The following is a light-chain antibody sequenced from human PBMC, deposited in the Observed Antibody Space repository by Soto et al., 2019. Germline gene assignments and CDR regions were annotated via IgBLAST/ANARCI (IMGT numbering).Light chain of an antibody. CDR3: YSYAGSSTLYV. Sequence: QSALTQPRSVSGSPGQSATISCTGTANDVGGHNYVSWYQQHPGEAPKLLIYDVTERPSGVPDRFSGSKSGNTASLTISGLQTDDEADYYCYSYAGSSTLYVFGTGTKVTVL. V-gene: IGLV2-11*01. CDR2: DVT. J-gene: IGLJ1*01. CDR1: ANDVGGHNY.